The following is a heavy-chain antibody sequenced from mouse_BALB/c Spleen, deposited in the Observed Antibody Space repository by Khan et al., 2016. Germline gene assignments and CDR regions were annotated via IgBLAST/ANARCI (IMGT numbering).Heavy chain of an antibody. CDR1: AYTFTDYE. V-gene: IGHV1-15*01. Sequence: QVQLQQSGAELVRPGASVKLSCKALAYTFTDYEMHWVKQTPVHGLEWIGAIHPGSGGTAYNQKFKDKATRTADKSSSTPYMELSSLRSEDATAYYCTGGWGGFAYWGQGTLVTVAA. CDR3: TGGWGGFAY. CDR2: IHPGSGGT. D-gene: IGHD3-3*01. J-gene: IGHJ3*01.